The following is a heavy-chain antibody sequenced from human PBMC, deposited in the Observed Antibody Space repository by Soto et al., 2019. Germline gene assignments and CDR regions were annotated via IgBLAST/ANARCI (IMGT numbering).Heavy chain of an antibody. CDR3: ARQDSSNCFDY. Sequence: GGSLRLSCAASGFTFSGSGIHWVRQASGKGLEWIGRIRSKANNYATAYAASVKGRFTISRDDSKNTAYLQINSLKTEDTAVYYCARQDSSNCFDYWGQGTLVTVSS. CDR1: GFTFSGSG. CDR2: IRSKANNYAT. V-gene: IGHV3-73*01. J-gene: IGHJ4*02. D-gene: IGHD6-13*01.